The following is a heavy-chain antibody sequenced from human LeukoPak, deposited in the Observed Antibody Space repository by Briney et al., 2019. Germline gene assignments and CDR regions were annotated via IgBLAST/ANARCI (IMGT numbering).Heavy chain of an antibody. CDR3: ARDNYYDSSGYYWSRGAFDI. CDR1: GGSISSYY. J-gene: IGHJ3*02. CDR2: IYYSGST. Sequence: TPSETLSLTYTVSGGSISSYYWSWIRQPPGKGLEWIGYIYYSGSTNYNPSLKSRVTISVDTSKNQFSLKLSSVTAADTAVYYCARDNYYDSSGYYWSRGAFDIWGQGTMVTVSS. D-gene: IGHD3-22*01. V-gene: IGHV4-59*01.